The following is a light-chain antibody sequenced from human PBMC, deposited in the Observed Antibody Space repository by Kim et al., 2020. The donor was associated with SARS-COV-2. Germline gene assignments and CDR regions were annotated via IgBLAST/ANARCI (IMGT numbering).Light chain of an antibody. CDR1: QGISTY. Sequence: AIRMTQSPSSFSASTGDRVTITCRASQGISTYLAWYQQKPGNAPSLLIYSASILQSGVPSRFSGSGSGTDFTLTSSRLQSEDFATYFCQQYYNYPLTFGGGTKVDIK. CDR2: SAS. V-gene: IGKV1-8*01. J-gene: IGKJ4*01. CDR3: QQYYNYPLT.